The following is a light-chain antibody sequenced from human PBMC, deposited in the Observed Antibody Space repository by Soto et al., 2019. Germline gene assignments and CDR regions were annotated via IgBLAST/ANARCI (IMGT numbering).Light chain of an antibody. V-gene: IGLV2-14*03. J-gene: IGLJ2*01. CDR1: NSDVGTYDY. CDR2: DVG. Sequence: QSALSQPASVSGPPGQSIAISCTGTNSDVGTYDYVSWYQQHPGKAPKLMIYDVGKRPSGISDRFSGSKSGNTASLTISGPLAEDEADYYCSSKTTTNTIIFGGGTKLTVL. CDR3: SSKTTTNTII.